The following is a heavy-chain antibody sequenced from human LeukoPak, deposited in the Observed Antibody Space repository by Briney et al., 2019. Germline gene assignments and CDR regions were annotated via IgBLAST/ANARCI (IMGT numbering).Heavy chain of an antibody. CDR1: GFTFSSYG. Sequence: PGGSLRLSCAASGFTFSSYGMHWVRQAPGKGLEWVAVIWYDGRNKYYADSVKGRFTISRDNSKNTLYLQMNSLRAEDTAVYYCARAPAYCGGDCYAFDIWGQGTMVTVSS. D-gene: IGHD2-21*02. J-gene: IGHJ3*02. CDR3: ARAPAYCGGDCYAFDI. CDR2: IWYDGRNK. V-gene: IGHV3-30*19.